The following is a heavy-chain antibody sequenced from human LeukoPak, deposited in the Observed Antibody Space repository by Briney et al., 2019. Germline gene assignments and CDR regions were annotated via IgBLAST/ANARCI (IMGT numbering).Heavy chain of an antibody. J-gene: IGHJ4*02. V-gene: IGHV3-23*01. CDR2: ISGSGGST. CDR1: GFTFSSYW. Sequence: GGSLRLSCAASGFTFSSYWMHWVRQAPGKGLVWVSAISGSGGSTYYADSVKGRFTISRDNSKNTLYLQMNSLRAEDTAVYYCAKDPRRVFDYWGQGTLVTVSS. CDR3: AKDPRRVFDY.